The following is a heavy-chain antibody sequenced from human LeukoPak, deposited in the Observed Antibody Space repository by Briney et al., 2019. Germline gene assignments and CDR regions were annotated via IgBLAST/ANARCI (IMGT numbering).Heavy chain of an antibody. CDR3: ASCFSSALTLGY. V-gene: IGHV4-31*03. CDR2: IYYSGST. Sequence: PSQTLSLTCTASGGSISSGGYYRIWIRQHPGKGLEWIGYIYYSGSTYYNPSLKSRVTISVDTSKNQFSLKLSSVTAADTAVYYCASCFSSALTLGYWGQGTLVTVSS. J-gene: IGHJ4*02. CDR1: GGSISSGGYY. D-gene: IGHD6-19*01.